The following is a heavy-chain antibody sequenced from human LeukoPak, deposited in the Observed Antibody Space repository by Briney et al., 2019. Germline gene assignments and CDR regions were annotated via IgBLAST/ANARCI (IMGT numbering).Heavy chain of an antibody. CDR2: IRSKANSYAT. CDR1: GFTFSGSA. Sequence: GGSLRLSCAASGFTFSGSAMHWVRQASGKGLEWVGRIRSKANSYATAYAASVKGRFTISRDDSKNTAYLQMNSLKTEDTAVYYCAGGVVPAANYWGQGTLVTVSS. CDR3: AGGVVPAANY. V-gene: IGHV3-73*01. J-gene: IGHJ4*02. D-gene: IGHD2-2*01.